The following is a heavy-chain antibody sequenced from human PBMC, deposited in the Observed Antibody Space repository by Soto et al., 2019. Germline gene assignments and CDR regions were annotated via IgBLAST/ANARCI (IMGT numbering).Heavy chain of an antibody. CDR3: ARDLLGSFDV. D-gene: IGHD2-15*01. V-gene: IGHV1-18*01. Sequence: QVQLVQSGAVVKKPGPSVKVSCKASGYTFTSYGIGWVRQAPGQGLEWMGWINTNNGNTNSAQRLQGRVTMTADTSTRTGYMEWRSLRSDDTAIYYCARDLLGSFDVWGQGTMVTISS. J-gene: IGHJ3*01. CDR2: INTNNGNT. CDR1: GYTFTSYG.